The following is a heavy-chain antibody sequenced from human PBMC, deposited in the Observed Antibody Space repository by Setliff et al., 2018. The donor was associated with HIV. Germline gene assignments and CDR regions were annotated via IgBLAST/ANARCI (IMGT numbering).Heavy chain of an antibody. CDR2: IHYTGNT. Sequence: TLSLTCTVSGGSITSTTYYWGWIRQPPGKGLEWIGTIHYTGNTYHNPSLKSRVTISVEASKNQISLKLTAVTAADSAVYYCAREGDGIDFRGQGTLVTVSS. V-gene: IGHV4-39*02. D-gene: IGHD2-21*02. CDR3: AREGDGIDF. J-gene: IGHJ4*02. CDR1: GGSITSTTYY.